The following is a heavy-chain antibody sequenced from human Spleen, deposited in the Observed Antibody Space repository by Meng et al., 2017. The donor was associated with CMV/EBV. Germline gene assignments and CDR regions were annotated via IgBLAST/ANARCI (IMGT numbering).Heavy chain of an antibody. J-gene: IGHJ3*02. V-gene: IGHV1-2*02. CDR2: INPNSGGT. D-gene: IGHD1-26*01. CDR3: TRWEGSLSAFDI. Sequence: ASVKVSCKASGYIFKDYYIHWVRQAPGQGLEWMGWINPNSGGTNYAQKFQGRVTMTRDTSISRAYMELSRLRSDDTAVYYCTRWEGSLSAFDIWGQGTLVTVSS. CDR1: GYIFKDYY.